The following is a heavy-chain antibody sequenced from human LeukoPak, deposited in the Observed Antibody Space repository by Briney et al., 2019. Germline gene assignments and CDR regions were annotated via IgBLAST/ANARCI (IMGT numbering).Heavy chain of an antibody. CDR2: IYSGGST. CDR1: GFTVSSNY. V-gene: IGHV3-53*01. Sequence: GGSLRLSCAASGFTVSSNYMSWVRQAPGKGLEWVSVIYSGGSTYYADSVKGRFTISRDNSKNTVYLQMNGLRAEDTAVYYCAREVRGYYFDYWGQGTLVTASS. J-gene: IGHJ4*02. D-gene: IGHD5-12*01. CDR3: AREVRGYYFDY.